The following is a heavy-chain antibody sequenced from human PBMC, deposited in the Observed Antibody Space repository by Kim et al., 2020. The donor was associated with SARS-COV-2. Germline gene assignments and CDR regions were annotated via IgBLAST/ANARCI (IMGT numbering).Heavy chain of an antibody. Sequence: NNDGTNTYYEDSVKGRFTISRDNAKDMVSLQMDSLGAEETAVYYCTTAFEFWGQGTLVTVSS. D-gene: IGHD3-9*01. J-gene: IGHJ4*02. CDR3: TTAFEF. V-gene: IGHV3-74*01. CDR2: NNDGTNT.